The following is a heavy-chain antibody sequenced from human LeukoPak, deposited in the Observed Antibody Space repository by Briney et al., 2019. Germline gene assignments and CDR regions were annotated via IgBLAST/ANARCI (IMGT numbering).Heavy chain of an antibody. CDR1: GFTFSSYA. J-gene: IGHJ2*01. D-gene: IGHD6-19*01. V-gene: IGHV3-30-3*01. CDR2: ISYDGSNK. CDR3: ARKFTVAGINWYFDL. Sequence: GGSLRLSCAASGFTFSSYAMHWVRQAPGKGLEWVAVISYDGSNKYYADSVKGRFTISRDNSKNTLYLQMNSLRAEDTAVYYCARKFTVAGINWYFDLWGRGTLVTVSS.